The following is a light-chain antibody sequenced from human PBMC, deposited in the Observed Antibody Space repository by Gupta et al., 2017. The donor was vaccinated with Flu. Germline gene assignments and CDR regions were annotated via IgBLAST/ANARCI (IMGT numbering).Light chain of an antibody. CDR1: SRRSPTTY. Sequence: FMLTQPHPVSQSPGKTVSISCNRNSRRSPTTYVHWYQQRPGSPPHTVIFEYNPRPSGVPDRFSGSRVSSSNSAYLTISGLTTEDEADDFCQSYDSVTRDVVFGGGTRLTVL. V-gene: IGLV6-57*01. J-gene: IGLJ2*01. CDR2: EYN. CDR3: QSYDSVTRDVV.